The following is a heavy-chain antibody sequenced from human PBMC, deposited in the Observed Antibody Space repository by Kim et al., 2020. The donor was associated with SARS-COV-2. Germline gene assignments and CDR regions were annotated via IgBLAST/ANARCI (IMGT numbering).Heavy chain of an antibody. J-gene: IGHJ6*03. Sequence: GGSLRLSCAASGFTFSSYAMTWVRQAPGKGLEWVSSISNTGGNTYYVDSVKGRFTISRDNAKNTLYLQMNSLRADDTAVYYCAKSGSHSYMDVWGKGTTVTVSS. CDR3: AKSGSHSYMDV. CDR2: ISNTGGNT. V-gene: IGHV3-23*01. D-gene: IGHD6-25*01. CDR1: GFTFSSYA.